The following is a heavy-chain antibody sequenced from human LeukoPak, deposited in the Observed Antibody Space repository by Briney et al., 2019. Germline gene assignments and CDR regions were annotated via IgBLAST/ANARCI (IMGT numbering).Heavy chain of an antibody. CDR1: EFTFVRYA. V-gene: IGHV3-48*04. D-gene: IGHD6-13*01. CDR3: VRDPSYGSSWYYYMDV. CDR2: ISSSSFKI. J-gene: IGHJ6*03. Sequence: GGSLRLSCAASEFTFVRYAMNWVRQAPGKGPEWVSYISSSSFKIGYADSVKGRFTISRDNCKNSLYLQMDSLRVEDTAVYYCVRDPSYGSSWYYYMDVWGKGTTVTVSS.